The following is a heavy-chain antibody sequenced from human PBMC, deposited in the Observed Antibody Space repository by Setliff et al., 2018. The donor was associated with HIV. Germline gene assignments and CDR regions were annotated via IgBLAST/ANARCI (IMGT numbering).Heavy chain of an antibody. CDR2: INPNSGGT. V-gene: IGHV1-2*06. J-gene: IGHJ4*02. CDR3: VRDIKYASGSSYLGPSPGFDY. CDR1: GYTFTGHY. Sequence: KVSCKASGYTFTGHYIHWVRQAPGQGLEWMGRINPNSGGTNYAQKFQGRFTMTRDTSISTAYMELSRLRSDDTALYYCVRDIKYASGSSYLGPSPGFDYWGQGTLVTV. D-gene: IGHD3-10*01.